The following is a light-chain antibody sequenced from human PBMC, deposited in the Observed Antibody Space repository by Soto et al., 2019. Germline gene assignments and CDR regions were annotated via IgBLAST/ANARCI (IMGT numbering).Light chain of an antibody. CDR2: TNN. CDR1: SSNIGSNT. V-gene: IGLV1-44*01. CDR3: ASWDDNMNGPV. Sequence: QAVVTQPPSASGTPGQRVTISCSGSSSNIGSNTVNWYQRLPGTAPKLLIYTNNQRPSGVPDRFSGSKSGTSASLAISGLQSEDEAHYYCASWDDNMNGPVFGGGTKVTVL. J-gene: IGLJ3*02.